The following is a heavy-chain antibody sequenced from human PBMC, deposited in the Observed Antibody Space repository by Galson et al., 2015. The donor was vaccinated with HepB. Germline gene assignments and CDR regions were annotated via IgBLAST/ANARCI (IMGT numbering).Heavy chain of an antibody. J-gene: IGHJ4*02. CDR3: ARGDIVVVVAAPDVDQAYFDY. CDR2: ISAYNGNT. V-gene: IGHV1-18*04. D-gene: IGHD2-15*01. CDR1: GYTFTSYG. Sequence: SVKVSCKASGYTFTSYGISWVRQAPGQGLEWMGWISAYNGNTNYAQKLQGRVTMTTDTSTSTAYMELRSLRSDDTAVYYCARGDIVVVVAAPDVDQAYFDYWGQGTLVTVSS.